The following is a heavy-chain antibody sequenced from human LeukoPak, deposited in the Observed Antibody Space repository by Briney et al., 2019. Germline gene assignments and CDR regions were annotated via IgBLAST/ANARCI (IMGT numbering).Heavy chain of an antibody. Sequence: PSETLSLTCTVSGGSINSGEYFWSWIRQPPGKGLEWIGYIYYSGSTYYNPSLESRLTMSIGTSKNLFSLELGSVTAADTAVYYCARVRASITMVRGYLDLWGQGTLVIVSS. CDR2: IYYSGST. V-gene: IGHV4-30-4*01. J-gene: IGHJ4*01. D-gene: IGHD3-10*01. CDR1: GGSINSGEYF. CDR3: ARVRASITMVRGYLDL.